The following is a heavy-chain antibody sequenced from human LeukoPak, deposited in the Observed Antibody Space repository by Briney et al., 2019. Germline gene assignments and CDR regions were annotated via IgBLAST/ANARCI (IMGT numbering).Heavy chain of an antibody. D-gene: IGHD5-18*01. CDR2: INPNSGGT. Sequence: GASVKVSCKASGYTFSSIRWVRQAPGQGLEWMGWINPNSGGTNYAQKFQGRVTMTRDTSISTAYMELSRLRSDDTAVYYCARDAYSYGYGNPFDYWGQGTLVTVSS. V-gene: IGHV1-2*02. CDR3: ARDAYSYGYGNPFDY. J-gene: IGHJ4*02. CDR1: GYTFSS.